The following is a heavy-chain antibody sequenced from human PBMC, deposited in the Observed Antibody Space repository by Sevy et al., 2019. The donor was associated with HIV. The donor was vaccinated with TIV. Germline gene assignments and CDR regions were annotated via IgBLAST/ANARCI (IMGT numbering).Heavy chain of an antibody. J-gene: IGHJ6*02. CDR2: ISSSGSTI. CDR3: ARDSVSVITGTTQYCMDV. Sequence: GGSLRLSCAASGFTFNDYYMSWIRQAPGKGLEWVSYISSSGSTIYYADSVKGRFTISRDNAKNSLYLQMNSLRAEDTAVYYCARDSVSVITGTTQYCMDVWGQGTTVTVSS. V-gene: IGHV3-11*01. D-gene: IGHD1-7*01. CDR1: GFTFNDYY.